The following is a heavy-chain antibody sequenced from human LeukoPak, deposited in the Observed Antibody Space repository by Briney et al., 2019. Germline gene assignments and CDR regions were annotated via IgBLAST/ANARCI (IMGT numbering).Heavy chain of an antibody. CDR1: GFTFSSYG. V-gene: IGHV3-23*01. Sequence: GGSLRLSCAASGFTFSSYGMSWVRQAPGKGLEWVSAISGSGGSTYYADSVKGRFTISRDNSKNTLYLQMNSLRAEDTAVYYCAKGRVVVVAATRRYVGYFDYWGQGTLVTVSS. CDR3: AKGRVVVVAATRRYVGYFDY. D-gene: IGHD2-15*01. J-gene: IGHJ4*02. CDR2: ISGSGGST.